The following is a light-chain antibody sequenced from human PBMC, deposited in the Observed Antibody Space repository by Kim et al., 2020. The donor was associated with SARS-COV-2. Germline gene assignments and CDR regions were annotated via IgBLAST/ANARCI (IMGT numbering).Light chain of an antibody. CDR1: SRDVGGYNY. J-gene: IGLJ1*01. CDR3: SSYTSSSPPVFV. V-gene: IGLV2-14*01. Sequence: QSALTQPASVSGSPGQSITISCTGTSRDVGGYNYVSWYQQHPGKAPKLMIYDVSKRPSGVSNRFSGSKSGNTASLTISGLQAEDEADYYCSSYTSSSPPVFVFGSETKFTVL. CDR2: DVS.